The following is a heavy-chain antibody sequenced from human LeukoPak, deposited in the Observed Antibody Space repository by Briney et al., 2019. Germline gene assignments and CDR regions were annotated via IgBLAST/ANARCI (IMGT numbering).Heavy chain of an antibody. V-gene: IGHV4-31*03. D-gene: IGHD6-13*01. J-gene: IGHJ1*01. CDR2: MYYSRST. CDR1: GGSFSSGDYY. Sequence: SETLPLTCTVSGGSFSSGDYYWNWIRQPPGKGLEWFGYMYYSRSTHHNPSLNSRVAKSMDTSKNKFSLKLDDVTAPDTAVYYCAREYSSHLGYFQHWGLGTLVTVSS. CDR3: AREYSSHLGYFQH.